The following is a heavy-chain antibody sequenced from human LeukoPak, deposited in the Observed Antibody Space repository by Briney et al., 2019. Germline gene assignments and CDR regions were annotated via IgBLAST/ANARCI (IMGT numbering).Heavy chain of an antibody. CDR2: IIPILGIA. V-gene: IGHV1-69*02. CDR3: ARINRSGMDV. J-gene: IGHJ6*02. D-gene: IGHD2/OR15-2a*01. Sequence: SVKVSCKASGGTVTSYTMRWVRQAPGQGLEGMGRIIPILGIANYAQKFQGRVTITSDKSTSTAYMELTSLRSEDTAVYYCARINRSGMDVWGQGTTVTVSS. CDR1: GGTVTSYT.